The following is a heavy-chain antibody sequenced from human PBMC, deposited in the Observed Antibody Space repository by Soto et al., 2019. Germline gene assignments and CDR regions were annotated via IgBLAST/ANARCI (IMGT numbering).Heavy chain of an antibody. V-gene: IGHV3-64D*08. CDR2: IHKNGDTT. CDR1: GLTFNDLS. CDR3: VRDLYGMDV. Sequence: PWGSLRLSCSASGLTFNDLSMHWVRQAPGRELEYISVIHKNGDTTYFADSVKGRFTTSRDNSKNILYLQMSSLRPDDTAVYYCVRDLYGMDVWGQGTTVTVSS. J-gene: IGHJ6*02.